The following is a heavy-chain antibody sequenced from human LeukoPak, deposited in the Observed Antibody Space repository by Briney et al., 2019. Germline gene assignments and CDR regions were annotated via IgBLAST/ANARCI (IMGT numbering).Heavy chain of an antibody. CDR3: TRESRPFCPFAF. V-gene: IGHV4-4*02. CDR2: ISHDGTR. J-gene: IGHJ4*02. Sequence: SEALSLTCGVSGGSIDITNYWSWVRPAPGKGLEWIGEISHDGTRNYNPSLRSRVAMSFDRANNSFSLSLTAVTAADTALYYCTRESRPFCPFAFWGQGVMVTVSS. CDR1: GGSIDITNY. D-gene: IGHD2-2*01.